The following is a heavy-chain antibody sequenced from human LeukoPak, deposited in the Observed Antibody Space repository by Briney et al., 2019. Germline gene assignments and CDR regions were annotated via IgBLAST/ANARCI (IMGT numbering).Heavy chain of an antibody. J-gene: IGHJ4*02. CDR2: ISSSSSYT. D-gene: IGHD4-17*01. V-gene: IGHV3-21*05. CDR3: ARGRERYGDYGY. CDR1: GFTFSRYG. Sequence: PGRSLRLSCAASGFTFSRYGMHWVRQAPGKGLEWVSYISSSSSYTNYADSVKGRFTISRDNAKNSLYLQMNSLRAEDTAVYYCARGRERYGDYGYWGQGTLVTVSS.